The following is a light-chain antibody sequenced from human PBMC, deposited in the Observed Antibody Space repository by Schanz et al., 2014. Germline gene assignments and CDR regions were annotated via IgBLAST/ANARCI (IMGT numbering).Light chain of an antibody. V-gene: IGLV2-14*01. CDR1: SSDVGGYNS. Sequence: QSALTQPASVSGSPGQSITISCTGTSSDVGGYNSVSWYQQHPGKAPKLMIYDVSNRPSGVSNRFSGSKSGNTASLTVSGLQAEDEADYYCSSYAGSNTLVFGGGTKVTVL. CDR2: DVS. J-gene: IGLJ2*01. CDR3: SSYAGSNTLV.